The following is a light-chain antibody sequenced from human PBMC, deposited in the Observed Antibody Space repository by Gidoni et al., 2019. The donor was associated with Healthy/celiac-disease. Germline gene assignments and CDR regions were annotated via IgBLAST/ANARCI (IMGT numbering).Light chain of an antibody. J-gene: IGKJ4*01. CDR2: GAS. CDR1: QSVSSSY. Sequence: TALTQSPCTPSLSPGERATLSCSASQSVSSSYLAWYQQKPGQAPRLLIYGASSRATGIPDRFSGSGSGTDFTLTISRLEPEDFAVYYCQQYGSSPRLTFXGXTKVEIK. CDR3: QQYGSSPRLT. V-gene: IGKV3-20*01.